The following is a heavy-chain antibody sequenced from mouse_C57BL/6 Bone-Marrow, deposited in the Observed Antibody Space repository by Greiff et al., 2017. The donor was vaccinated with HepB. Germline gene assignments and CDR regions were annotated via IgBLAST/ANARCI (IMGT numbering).Heavy chain of an antibody. CDR3: ATLITTVVATDY. J-gene: IGHJ2*01. Sequence: VKLQQPGAELVMPGASVKLSCKASGYTFTSYWMHWVKQRPGQGLEWIGEIDPSDSYTNYNQKFKGKSTLTVDKSSSTAYMQLSSLTSEDSAVYYCATLITTVVATDYWGQGTTLTVSS. D-gene: IGHD1-1*01. V-gene: IGHV1-69*01. CDR2: IDPSDSYT. CDR1: GYTFTSYW.